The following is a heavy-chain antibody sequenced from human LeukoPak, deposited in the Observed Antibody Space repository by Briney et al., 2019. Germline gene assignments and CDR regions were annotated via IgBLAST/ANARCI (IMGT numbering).Heavy chain of an antibody. Sequence: GGSLRLSCAASGFTFSSYAMDWIRQTPGKGLEWVSSITTSDSTYYADSVKGRFTISRDNSKNTLFLQINSLTVEDTAVYYCAKPSGDYDYFDYWGQGALVTVSS. D-gene: IGHD4-17*01. CDR1: GFTFSSYA. CDR2: ITTSDST. CDR3: AKPSGDYDYFDY. V-gene: IGHV3-23*01. J-gene: IGHJ4*02.